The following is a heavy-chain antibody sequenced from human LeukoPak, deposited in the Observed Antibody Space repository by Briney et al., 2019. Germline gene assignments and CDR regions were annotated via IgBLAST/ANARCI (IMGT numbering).Heavy chain of an antibody. Sequence: PSETLSLTGAVYGGSFSGYYWSWIRQPPGKGLEWIGEINHSGSTNYNPSLKSRVTISVDTSKNQFSLKLSSVTAADTAVYYCARVGCSSTSCYTVLDYWGQGTLVTVSS. V-gene: IGHV4-34*01. CDR2: INHSGST. J-gene: IGHJ4*02. D-gene: IGHD2-2*02. CDR3: ARVGCSSTSCYTVLDY. CDR1: GGSFSGYY.